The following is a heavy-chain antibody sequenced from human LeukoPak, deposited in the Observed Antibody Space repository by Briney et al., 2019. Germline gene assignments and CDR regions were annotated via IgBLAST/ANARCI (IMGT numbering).Heavy chain of an antibody. CDR2: ISSSSSYI. D-gene: IGHD1-1*01. V-gene: IGHV3-21*01. CDR1: GFTFSSYS. CDR3: ARDYFLEYNWNEKDWFDP. Sequence: PGGSLRLSCAASGFTFSSYSMNWVRQAPGEGLEWVSSISSSSSYIYYADSVKGRFTISRDNAKNSLYLQMNSLRAEDTAVYYCARDYFLEYNWNEKDWFDPWGQGTLVTVSS. J-gene: IGHJ5*02.